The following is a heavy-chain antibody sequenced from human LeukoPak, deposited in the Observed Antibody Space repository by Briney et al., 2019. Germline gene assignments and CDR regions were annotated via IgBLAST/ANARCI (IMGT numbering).Heavy chain of an antibody. V-gene: IGHV3-53*01. CDR1: GFTVSSNY. CDR3: AAYSSSW. J-gene: IGHJ4*02. D-gene: IGHD6-13*01. CDR2: IYSGGST. Sequence: GGSLRLSCAASGFTVSSNYMIWVPQAPGKGLEWVSVIYSGGSTYYADSVKGRFTISRDNSKNTLYLQMNSLRAEDTAVYYCAAYSSSWRGQGTLVTVSS.